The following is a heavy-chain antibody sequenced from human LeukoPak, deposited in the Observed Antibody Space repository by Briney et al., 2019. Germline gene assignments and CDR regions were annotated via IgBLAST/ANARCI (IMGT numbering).Heavy chain of an antibody. Sequence: GGSLRLSCAASGFTFSSYWMHWVRQAPGKGVVWVSRINSDGSSTSYADSVKGRFTISRDNAKNTLYLQMNSLRAEDTAVYYCARDGGGNPDYWGQGTLVTVSS. CDR2: INSDGSST. CDR1: GFTFSSYW. J-gene: IGHJ4*02. V-gene: IGHV3-74*01. D-gene: IGHD2-15*01. CDR3: ARDGGGNPDY.